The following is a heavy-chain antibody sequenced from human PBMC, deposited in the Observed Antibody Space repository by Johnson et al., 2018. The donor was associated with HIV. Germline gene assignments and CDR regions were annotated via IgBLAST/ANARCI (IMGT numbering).Heavy chain of an antibody. J-gene: IGHJ3*02. CDR3: ARDRDRLNWNYGALDI. CDR2: INWNGGST. V-gene: IGHV3-74*01. D-gene: IGHD1-7*01. CDR1: GFTFSSYW. Sequence: VKLVESGGGLIQPGGSLRLSCAASGFTFSSYWMHWVRQVPGKGLVWVSGINWNGGSTGYADSVKGRFTISRDNSKSTLYLQMSSLRVEDTAVYYCARDRDRLNWNYGALDIWGQGTMVTVSS.